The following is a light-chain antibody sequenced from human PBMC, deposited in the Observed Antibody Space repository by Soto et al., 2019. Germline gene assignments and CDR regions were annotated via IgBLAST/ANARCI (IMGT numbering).Light chain of an antibody. V-gene: IGKV2-30*01. Sequence: DVVMTQSPLSLSVTPGQPASISCRSSQSLLDRDGNSYLSWFQQRPGQSPRRLIYLVSKRDSGVPDRFSGSGSGTDFTLKISRVEAEDVGIYYCMQGTHLGTFGQGTKVEIK. CDR3: MQGTHLGT. CDR2: LVS. J-gene: IGKJ1*01. CDR1: QSLLDRDGNSY.